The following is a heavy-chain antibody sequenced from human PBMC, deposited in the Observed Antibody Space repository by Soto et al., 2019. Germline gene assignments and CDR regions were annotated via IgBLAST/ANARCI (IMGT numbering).Heavy chain of an antibody. Sequence: EVQLVESGGVVVQPGGSLRLSCAASGFTFDAYTMHWVRQAPGKGLEWVSLISWDGGSTYYADSVKGRFTIPRDNSKNPLYLLMNSLRTEDTAVYYCAEGGGIAEAGTNWGEWFDPLGQGTLVTVS. J-gene: IGHJ5*02. CDR1: GFTFDAYT. CDR3: AEGGGIAEAGTNWGEWFDP. D-gene: IGHD6-13*01. V-gene: IGHV3-43*01. CDR2: ISWDGGST.